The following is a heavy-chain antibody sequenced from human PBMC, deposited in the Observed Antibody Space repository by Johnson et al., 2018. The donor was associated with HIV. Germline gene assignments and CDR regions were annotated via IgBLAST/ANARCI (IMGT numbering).Heavy chain of an antibody. Sequence: QMQLVESGGDVVQPGRSLRLSCAASGFTFSTYTMHWVRQAPGKGLEWVAVISYDGSNKYYADSVKGRFTISRDNSKNTLYLQMNSLRPEDTAVYYCARDEWSRSSGDAFDIWGQGTMVTVSS. D-gene: IGHD6-6*01. CDR1: GFTFSTYT. J-gene: IGHJ3*02. CDR2: ISYDGSNK. CDR3: ARDEWSRSSGDAFDI. V-gene: IGHV3-30*04.